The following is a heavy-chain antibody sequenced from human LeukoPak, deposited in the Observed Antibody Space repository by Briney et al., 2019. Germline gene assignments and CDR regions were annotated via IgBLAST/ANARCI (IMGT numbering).Heavy chain of an antibody. CDR2: IYYSGST. J-gene: IGHJ3*02. Sequence: SSETLYLTCTVSGGSISSYYWSWIRQPPGKGLGWIGYIYYSGSTNYNPSLKSRVTISVDASKNQFPLKLRSVTAADTAVYYCALGYSYGFDAFDIWGQGTMVTVSS. CDR3: ALGYSYGFDAFDI. CDR1: GGSISSYY. D-gene: IGHD5-18*01. V-gene: IGHV4-59*12.